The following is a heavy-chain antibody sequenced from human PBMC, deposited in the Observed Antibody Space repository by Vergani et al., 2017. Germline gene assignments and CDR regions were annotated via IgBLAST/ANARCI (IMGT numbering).Heavy chain of an antibody. Sequence: EVQLVESGGGIVKPGGSLRLSCVASVFSFRNAWMNWVRRTPGKGLEWVGRIKSTFDRGTTNYAAAVKGRFTISRAESKNTLFLQMNGLNTEDIGVYYCTTDPRYCGDGSCYWLRDHHYYGMDVWGQGTTVTVSS. CDR3: TTDPRYCGDGSCYWLRDHHYYGMDV. J-gene: IGHJ6*02. CDR1: VFSFRNAW. CDR2: IKSTFDRGTT. V-gene: IGHV3-15*06. D-gene: IGHD2-21*01.